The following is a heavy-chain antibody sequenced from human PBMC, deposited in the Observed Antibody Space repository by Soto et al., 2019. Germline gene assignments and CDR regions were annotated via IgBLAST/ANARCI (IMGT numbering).Heavy chain of an antibody. D-gene: IGHD3-10*01. CDR1: GLPVAGSY. CDR2: IYNDGTT. V-gene: IGHV3-53*01. Sequence: PGGSLRLSCVASGLPVAGSYMDWVRQAPGKGLEWASVIYNDGTTYYSQSVEGRFTISRDTSKNTLYLQMDRLRDEDTAVYYCVRPLPSGQTHARDVWGQGTTVTVSS. CDR3: VRPLPSGQTHARDV. J-gene: IGHJ6*02.